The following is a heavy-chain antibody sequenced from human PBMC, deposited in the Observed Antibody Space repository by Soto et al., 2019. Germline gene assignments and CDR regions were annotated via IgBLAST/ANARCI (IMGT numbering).Heavy chain of an antibody. CDR1: RFTFSKHW. D-gene: IGHD2-2*01. V-gene: IGHV3-7*01. CDR2: INQDGTER. Sequence: LRLSCATSRFTFSKHWMTWVRQDPGKGLEWVANINQDGTERDHVDSVKGRFTVSRDNAKNSLLLQMNSQRAEDMAVYYCARETRVVAPGLGMDVWGQGTKVTVAS. CDR3: ARETRVVAPGLGMDV. J-gene: IGHJ6*02.